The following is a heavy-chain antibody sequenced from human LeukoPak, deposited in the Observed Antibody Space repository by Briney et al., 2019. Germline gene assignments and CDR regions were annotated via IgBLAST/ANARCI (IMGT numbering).Heavy chain of an antibody. CDR1: GDSVSSNSAA. V-gene: IGHV6-1*01. CDR3: ARVLDTPNSYYFDL. Sequence: SQTLSLTCAISGDSVSSNSAAWNWIRQSPSRGLEWLGRTYYRSKWYNDYAVSVKSRITINPDTSKNQFSLQLNSLTSEDTAVYYCARVLDTPNSYYFDLWGQGTLVTVSS. D-gene: IGHD5-18*01. CDR2: TYYRSKWYN. J-gene: IGHJ4*02.